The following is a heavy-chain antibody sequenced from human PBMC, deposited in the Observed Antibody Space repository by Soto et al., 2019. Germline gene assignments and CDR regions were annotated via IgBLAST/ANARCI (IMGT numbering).Heavy chain of an antibody. J-gene: IGHJ5*02. CDR1: GFTFSSYA. V-gene: IGHV3-30-3*01. D-gene: IGHD2-15*01. Sequence: SLRLSCAASGFTFSSYAMHWVRQAPGKGLEWVAVISYDGSNKYYADSVKGRFTISRDNSKNTLYLQMNSLRAEDTAVYYCARAVFSGDTPFDPWGQGTLVTVSS. CDR2: ISYDGSNK. CDR3: ARAVFSGDTPFDP.